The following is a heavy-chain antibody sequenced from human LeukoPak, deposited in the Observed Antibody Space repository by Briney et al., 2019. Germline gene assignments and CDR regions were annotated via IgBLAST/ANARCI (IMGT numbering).Heavy chain of an antibody. CDR3: AREGVGATGDY. J-gene: IGHJ4*02. CDR1: GYSISSGYY. CDR2: IYHSGST. Sequence: SETLSLTCTVSGYSISSGYYWGWIRQPPGKGLEWIGSIYHSGSTYYNPSLKSRVTISVDTSKNQFSLKLSSVTAADTAVYYCAREGVGATGDYWGQGTLVTVSS. V-gene: IGHV4-38-2*02. D-gene: IGHD1-26*01.